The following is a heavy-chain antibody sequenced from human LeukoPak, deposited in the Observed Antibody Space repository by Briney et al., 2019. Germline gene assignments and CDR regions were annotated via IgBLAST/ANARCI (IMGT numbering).Heavy chain of an antibody. V-gene: IGHV3-7*04. CDR3: ARAGPGSGSYFNY. CDR1: GFTFTIYW. D-gene: IGHD3-10*01. J-gene: IGHJ4*02. CDR2: IKQDGSVK. Sequence: PGGSLRLSCGASGFTFTIYWMSWVRQAPGKGLEWVVNIKQDGSVKYYLESVRGRFTISRDNAENSLYLQMNSLRAEDTAVYYCARAGPGSGSYFNYWGQGTLVTVSS.